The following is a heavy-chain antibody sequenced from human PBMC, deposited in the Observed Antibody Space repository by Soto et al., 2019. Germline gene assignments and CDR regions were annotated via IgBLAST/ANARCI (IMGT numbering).Heavy chain of an antibody. CDR3: AGDRVSSLDY. Sequence: QVQLVQSGAEVKKPGASVKVSCKASGYSFTNYGVSWVRQVPGQGLEWMGWFSNYSGNTNYAQKLQGRITMTTDTSTTTAYMELRNLRSDDTAVYYCAGDRVSSLDYWGQGTLVTVSS. D-gene: IGHD6-13*01. CDR2: FSNYSGNT. V-gene: IGHV1-18*01. CDR1: GYSFTNYG. J-gene: IGHJ4*02.